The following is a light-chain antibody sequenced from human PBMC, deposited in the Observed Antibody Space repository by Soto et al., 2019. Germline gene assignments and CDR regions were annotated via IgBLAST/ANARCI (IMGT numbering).Light chain of an antibody. Sequence: DIQLTQSPSFLSASVGDRVTITCRASQGISSYLAWYQQKPGKAPKLLIYAASTLQSGVPSRFSGSGSGTEFTLTISSLQPEDFATYYCQQFNSYPLTLGGGTKVDIK. CDR2: AAS. V-gene: IGKV1-9*01. CDR1: QGISSY. J-gene: IGKJ4*01. CDR3: QQFNSYPLT.